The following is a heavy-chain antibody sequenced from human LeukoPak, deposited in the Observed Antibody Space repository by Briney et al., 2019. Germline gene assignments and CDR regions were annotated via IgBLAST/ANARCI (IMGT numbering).Heavy chain of an antibody. J-gene: IGHJ4*02. CDR3: ARGASRDGYSDFDY. Sequence: SETLSLTCAVYGGSFSGYYWSWIRQPPGKGLEWIGEINHSGSTNYNPSLKSRVTISVDTSKSQFSLKLSSVTAADTAVYYCARGASRDGYSDFDYWGQGTLVTVSS. D-gene: IGHD5-24*01. V-gene: IGHV4-34*01. CDR2: INHSGST. CDR1: GGSFSGYY.